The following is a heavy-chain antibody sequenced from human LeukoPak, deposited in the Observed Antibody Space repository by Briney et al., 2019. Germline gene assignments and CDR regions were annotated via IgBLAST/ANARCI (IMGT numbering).Heavy chain of an antibody. CDR3: ARASQGLWFRYWFDP. V-gene: IGHV4-34*01. Sequence: PSETLSLTCAVYGGSFSGYYWSWIRQPPGKGLEWIGEINHSGSTNYNPSLESRVTISVDTSKNQFSLKLSSVTAADTAVYYCARASQGLWFRYWFDPWGQGTLVTVSS. CDR1: GGSFSGYY. J-gene: IGHJ5*02. CDR2: INHSGST. D-gene: IGHD3-10*01.